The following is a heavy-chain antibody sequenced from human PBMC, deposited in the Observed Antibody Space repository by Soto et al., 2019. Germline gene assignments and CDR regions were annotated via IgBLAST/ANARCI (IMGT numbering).Heavy chain of an antibody. CDR2: IYHGGST. J-gene: IGHJ4*02. V-gene: IGHV4-4*03. D-gene: IGHD1-1*01. CDR3: ASHLQMQGPLGFEY. CDR1: SVSITSSKL. Sequence: QVQLQEAGPGLVKPPGTLSLKCTVSSVSITSSKLRSWVRQPPGKGLEWLGEIYHGGSTNYNSSRKGKVTIAVDKSKTQFSLKLNSVKAADTAVYYCASHLQMQGPLGFEYWDKGTLVTGFS.